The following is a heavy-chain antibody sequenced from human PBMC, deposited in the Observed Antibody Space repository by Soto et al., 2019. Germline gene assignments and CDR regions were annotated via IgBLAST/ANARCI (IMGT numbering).Heavy chain of an antibody. V-gene: IGHV3-30*18. Sequence: GGSLRLSCAASGFTFSSYGMHWVRQAPGKGLEWVAVISYDGSNKYYADSVKGRFTISRDNSKNTLYLQMNSLRAEDTAVYYCAKVASRSSRFLEWSYGMDVWGQGTTVTVSS. D-gene: IGHD3-3*01. CDR2: ISYDGSNK. CDR3: AKVASRSSRFLEWSYGMDV. CDR1: GFTFSSYG. J-gene: IGHJ6*02.